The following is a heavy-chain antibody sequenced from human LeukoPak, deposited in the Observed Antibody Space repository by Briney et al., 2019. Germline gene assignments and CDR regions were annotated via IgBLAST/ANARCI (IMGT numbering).Heavy chain of an antibody. V-gene: IGHV3-33*06. CDR3: AKEVNDGTWPYCSGGSCYPAPDY. CDR2: IWYDGSNK. Sequence: PGRSLRLSCAASGFTFSSYGMHWVRQAPGKGLEWVAVIWYDGSNKYYADSVKGRFTISRDNSKNTLYLQMNSLRAEDTAVYYCAKEVNDGTWPYCSGGSCYPAPDYWGQGTLVTVSS. J-gene: IGHJ4*02. D-gene: IGHD2-15*01. CDR1: GFTFSSYG.